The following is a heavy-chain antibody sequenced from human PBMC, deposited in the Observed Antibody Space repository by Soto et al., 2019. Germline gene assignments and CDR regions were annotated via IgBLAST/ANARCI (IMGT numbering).Heavy chain of an antibody. V-gene: IGHV4-61*01. CDR1: GGSVSSGSYY. Sequence: QVQLQESGPGLVKPSETLSLTCTVSGGSVSSGSYYWSWIRQPPVKGLEWIGYIYYSGSTNYNPSLKSRVTISVDTSKNQFSLKLSSVTAADTAVYYCARDRVGATHFDYWGQGTLVTVSS. D-gene: IGHD1-26*01. J-gene: IGHJ4*02. CDR3: ARDRVGATHFDY. CDR2: IYYSGST.